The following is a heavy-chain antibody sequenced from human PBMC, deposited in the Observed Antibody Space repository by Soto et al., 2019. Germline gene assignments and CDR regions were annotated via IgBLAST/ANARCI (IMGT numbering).Heavy chain of an antibody. CDR2: INHSGST. Sequence: SETLSLTCAVYGGSFSGYYWSWIRQPPGKGLEWIGEINHSGSTNSNSSFMIRVTISVATSKYQFSLKLSFVTAGDTAVYYCARIHSKVMVRGVIRKYGMDVWGQGTTVTVSS. CDR3: ARIHSKVMVRGVIRKYGMDV. V-gene: IGHV4-34*01. CDR1: GGSFSGYY. D-gene: IGHD3-10*01. J-gene: IGHJ6*02.